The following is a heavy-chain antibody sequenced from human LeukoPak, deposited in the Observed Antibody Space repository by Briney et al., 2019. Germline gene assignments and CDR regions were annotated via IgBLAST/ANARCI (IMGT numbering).Heavy chain of an antibody. V-gene: IGHV1-69*04. D-gene: IGHD6-6*01. CDR3: ARDRKQLGY. J-gene: IGHJ4*02. Sequence: SVKVPCKASGGTFSSYAISWVRQAPGQGLEWMGRIIPILGIANYAQKFQGRVTITADKSTSTAYMELSSLRSDDTAVYYCARDRKQLGYWGQGTLVTVSS. CDR2: IIPILGIA. CDR1: GGTFSSYA.